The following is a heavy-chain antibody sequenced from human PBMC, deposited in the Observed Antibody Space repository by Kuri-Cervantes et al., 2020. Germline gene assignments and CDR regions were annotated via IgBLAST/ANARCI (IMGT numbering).Heavy chain of an antibody. CDR1: GGTFSSYA. J-gene: IGHJ4*02. CDR2: IIPIFGTA. CDR3: ARVRDILTGPLRY. D-gene: IGHD3-9*01. V-gene: IGHV1-69*13. Sequence: SVKVSCNASGGTFSSYAISWVRQAPGQGLEWMGGIIPIFGTANYAQKFQGRVTITADESTSTAYMELSSLRSEDTAVYYCARVRDILTGPLRYWGQGTLVTVSS.